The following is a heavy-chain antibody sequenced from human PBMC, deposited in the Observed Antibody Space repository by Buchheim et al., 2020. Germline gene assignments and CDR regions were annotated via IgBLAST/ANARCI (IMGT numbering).Heavy chain of an antibody. Sequence: QVQLQQWGTGLWKPSETLSLTCAVSGGSLSGYYWTWIRQPPGKGLEWIGHINHSGTTNYSPSLKSRITMSVDTSKTQFSLQLSSVIAADTAIYYCVRHYYGLGTHTKYNWLDTWGQGTL. CDR3: VRHYYGLGTHTKYNWLDT. D-gene: IGHD3-10*01. CDR2: INHSGTT. CDR1: GGSLSGYY. J-gene: IGHJ4*02. V-gene: IGHV4-34*02.